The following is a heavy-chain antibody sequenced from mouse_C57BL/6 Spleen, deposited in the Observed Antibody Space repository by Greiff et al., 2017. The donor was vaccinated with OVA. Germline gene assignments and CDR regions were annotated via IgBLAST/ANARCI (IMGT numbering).Heavy chain of an antibody. D-gene: IGHD1-1*01. CDR1: GFTFTDYY. Sequence: DVKLVESGGGLVQPGGSLSLSCAASGFTFTDYYMSWVRQPPGKALEWLGFISTKANGYTTEHSASVTGRFTISSANSQSIIYLQMNALIAEDSATYYCARYYASSYDWCFDVWGTGTTVTVSS. J-gene: IGHJ1*03. CDR2: ISTKANGYTT. CDR3: ARYYASSYDWCFDV. V-gene: IGHV7-3*01.